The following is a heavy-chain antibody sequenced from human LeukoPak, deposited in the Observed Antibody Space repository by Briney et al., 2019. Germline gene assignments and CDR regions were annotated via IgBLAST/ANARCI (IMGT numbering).Heavy chain of an antibody. J-gene: IGHJ4*02. CDR1: GFTFKNYG. V-gene: IGHV3-30*03. CDR3: ARDHYDSSGY. CDR2: ISYDGNSK. D-gene: IGHD3-22*01. Sequence: GTSLRLSCAASGFTFKNYGMHWVRQAPGKGLEWVAFISYDGNSKYYPDSVKGRFTVSRDKSKNTLYLQMNNLRDEDTAVYYCARDHYDSSGYWGQGTLVTVSS.